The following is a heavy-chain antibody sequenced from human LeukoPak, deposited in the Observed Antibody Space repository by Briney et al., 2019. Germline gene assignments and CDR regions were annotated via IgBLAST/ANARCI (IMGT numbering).Heavy chain of an antibody. CDR1: GFTFSSYW. V-gene: IGHV3-7*01. Sequence: GGSLRLSCAASGFTFSSYWMSWVRQAPGKGLEWVANMKQDGSEKYYVDSVKGRSTISRDNAKNSLYLQMNSLRAEDTAVYYCARDKRAVDYYCYYYMDVWGKGTTVTVSS. D-gene: IGHD6-19*01. CDR2: MKQDGSEK. CDR3: ARDKRAVDYYCYYYMDV. J-gene: IGHJ6*03.